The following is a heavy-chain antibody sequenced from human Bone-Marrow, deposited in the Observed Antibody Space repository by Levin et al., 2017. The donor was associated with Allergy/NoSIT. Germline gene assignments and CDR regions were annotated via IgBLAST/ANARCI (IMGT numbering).Heavy chain of an antibody. D-gene: IGHD2-21*01. CDR2: INSDGTST. Sequence: LSLTCAASGFTFSSYWMHWVRRAPGKGLVWVSRINSDGTSTSYADSVKGRFTISRDSAKNTLYLQVNSLRAEDTVVYYCARGNSHAFDMWGQGTLVTVSS. CDR3: ARGNSHAFDM. CDR1: GFTFSSYW. J-gene: IGHJ3*02. V-gene: IGHV3-74*01.